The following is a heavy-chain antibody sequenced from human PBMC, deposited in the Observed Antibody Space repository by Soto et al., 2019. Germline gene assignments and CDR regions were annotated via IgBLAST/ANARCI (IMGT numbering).Heavy chain of an antibody. J-gene: IGHJ4*02. CDR1: GYGFTTYG. CDR3: ARGRHGDY. V-gene: IGHV1-18*01. Sequence: QVHLVQSGAEVKKPGASVKVSCKGSGYGFTTYGITWVRQAPGQGLEWMAWISAHNGNTNYAPKVQGRVTVTRDTSTSTAYMELRSLRYDDTAVYYCARGRHGDYWGQGALVTVSS. CDR2: ISAHNGNT.